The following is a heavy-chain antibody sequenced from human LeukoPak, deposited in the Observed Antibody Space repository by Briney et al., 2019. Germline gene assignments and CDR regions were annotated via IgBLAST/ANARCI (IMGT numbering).Heavy chain of an antibody. Sequence: GASVKVSCKASGGTFSSYDISWVRQAPGQGLEWMGGINPICGKTNYAQKFQGRVTITGDDSTSTAYMALSSLSFEDTAVYYYARDQWLRLPVASGYYYYMDVWGKGTTVTVSS. CDR1: GGTFSSYD. J-gene: IGHJ6*03. V-gene: IGHV1-69*13. CDR2: INPICGKT. CDR3: ARDQWLRLPVASGYYYYMDV. D-gene: IGHD5-12*01.